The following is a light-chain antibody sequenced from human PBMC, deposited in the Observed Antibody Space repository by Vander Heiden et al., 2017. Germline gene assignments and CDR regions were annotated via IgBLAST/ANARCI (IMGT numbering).Light chain of an antibody. CDR2: RAS. J-gene: IGKJ1*01. V-gene: IGKV1-5*03. CDR1: RSVSDW. Sequence: DIQMNQSPSTLSASVGDRVTITCRASRSVSDWLGWYQQKPEKAPKLLIFRASSLESGVPSRFSGSGSGSEFTLTISIRQPDDFATDYCQRHNSYPWTFGQGTKVEIK. CDR3: QRHNSYPWT.